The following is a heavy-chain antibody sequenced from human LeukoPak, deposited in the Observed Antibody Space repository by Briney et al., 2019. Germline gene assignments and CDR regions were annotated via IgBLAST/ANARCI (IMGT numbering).Heavy chain of an antibody. CDR1: GYTFTTHF. D-gene: IGHD1-26*01. CDR2: INPNSGGT. V-gene: IGHV1-2*02. Sequence: ASVKVSCKASGYTFTTHFIHWVRQAPGQGLEWMGLINPNSGGTNYAQKFQGRVTMTRDTSINTAYMELRSDDTAVYYCARGAHSGSYFLIDYWGQGTLVTVSS. CDR3: ARGAHSGSYFLIDY. J-gene: IGHJ4*02.